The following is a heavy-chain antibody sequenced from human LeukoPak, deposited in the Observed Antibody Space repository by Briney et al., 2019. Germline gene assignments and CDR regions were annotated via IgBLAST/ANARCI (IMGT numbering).Heavy chain of an antibody. CDR3: ARGFHSNFFWFDP. CDR1: GGSMRNYY. D-gene: IGHD4-11*01. J-gene: IGHJ5*02. V-gene: IGHV4-4*07. Sequence: SETLSLTCSVSGGSMRNYYWSWIRQPAGKGLEWIGRIYSSGSTNYNPSLKSRVTMSIDTSKNQFSLKLSSVTAADTAVYYCARGFHSNFFWFDPWGQGTLVTVSS. CDR2: IYSSGST.